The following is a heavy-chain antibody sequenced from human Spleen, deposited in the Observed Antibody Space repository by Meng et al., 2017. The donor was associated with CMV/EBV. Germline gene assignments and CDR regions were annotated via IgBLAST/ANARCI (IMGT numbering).Heavy chain of an antibody. Sequence: GESLKISCAASGFTVSSNYISWVRQAPGKGLVWVSRINSDGSSTSYADSVKGRFTISRDNGKNTLYLQMNSLRAEDTAVYYCARDVVEGSVWLGYWGQGTLVTVSS. V-gene: IGHV3-74*01. D-gene: IGHD2-15*01. CDR1: GFTVSSNY. J-gene: IGHJ4*02. CDR2: INSDGSST. CDR3: ARDVVEGSVWLGY.